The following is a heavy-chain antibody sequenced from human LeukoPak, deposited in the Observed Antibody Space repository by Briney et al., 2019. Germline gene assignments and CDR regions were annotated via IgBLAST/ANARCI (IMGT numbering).Heavy chain of an antibody. V-gene: IGHV3-30*02. Sequence: PGGSLRLSCAASGFAFSRYGMHWVRQAPGGGLEWVALIRYDGSDTYYAASVKGRFTISRDDSKNTLHLQMNSLRTEDTAIYYCARVLGTYFHDTNAFDPWGQGTLVTVSS. J-gene: IGHJ5*02. D-gene: IGHD2-8*01. CDR1: GFAFSRYG. CDR3: ARVLGTYFHDTNAFDP. CDR2: IRYDGSDT.